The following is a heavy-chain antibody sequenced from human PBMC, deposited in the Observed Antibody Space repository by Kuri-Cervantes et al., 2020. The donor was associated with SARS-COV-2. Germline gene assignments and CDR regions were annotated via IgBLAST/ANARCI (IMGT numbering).Heavy chain of an antibody. Sequence: GSLRLSCAVYGGSFSGYYWSWIRQPAGKGLEWIGRIYTSGSTNYNPSLKSRVTMSVDTSKNQFSLKLSSVTAADTAVYYCARDGVLLWFGELDVWGKGTTVTVSS. CDR2: IYTSGST. D-gene: IGHD3-10*01. CDR1: GGSFSGYY. CDR3: ARDGVLLWFGELDV. V-gene: IGHV4-4*07. J-gene: IGHJ6*04.